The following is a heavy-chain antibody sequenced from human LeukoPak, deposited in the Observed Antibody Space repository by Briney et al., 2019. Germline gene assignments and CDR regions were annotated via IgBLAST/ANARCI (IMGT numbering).Heavy chain of an antibody. Sequence: PSETLSLTCSVSGGSISSNYWNWIRQPPGKGLEWIGYISYSGSTNYNPSLKSRVTISVDTSKNQFSLKLSSVTAADTAVYYCASKDYYGSGSYFVYWGQGTLVTVSS. CDR3: ASKDYYGSGSYFVY. D-gene: IGHD3-10*01. V-gene: IGHV4-59*08. CDR2: ISYSGST. J-gene: IGHJ4*02. CDR1: GGSISSNY.